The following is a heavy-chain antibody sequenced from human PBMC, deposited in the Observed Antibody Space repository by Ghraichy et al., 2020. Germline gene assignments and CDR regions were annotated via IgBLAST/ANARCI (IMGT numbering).Heavy chain of an antibody. D-gene: IGHD3-10*01. Sequence: GGSLRLSCAASGFTFSSYAMHWVRQAPGKGLEWVALISYDGSNKYYADSVKGRFTISRDNSKNPLYLQMNSLRAEDTAVYYCARRRDDAFDIWGQGTMVTVSS. CDR3: ARRRDDAFDI. CDR1: GFTFSSYA. CDR2: ISYDGSNK. J-gene: IGHJ3*02. V-gene: IGHV3-30*04.